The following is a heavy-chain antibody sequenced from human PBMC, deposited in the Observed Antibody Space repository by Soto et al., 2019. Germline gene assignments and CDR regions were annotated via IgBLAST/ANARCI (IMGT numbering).Heavy chain of an antibody. CDR3: ARDVSPGSSSLYLDAFDN. J-gene: IGHJ3*02. CDR2: INRDGSKK. V-gene: IGHV3-7*05. Sequence: EVQLEKSRGDLVQPGGSLRLSCAASGFTLSAYWMTWVRQAPGKGLEWVANINRDGSKKSYLDSVRGRFTISRDNVGNSLYLQMDSLRADDTALYYCARDVSPGSSSLYLDAFDNWGQGTMVTVSS. CDR1: GFTLSAYW. D-gene: IGHD6-13*01.